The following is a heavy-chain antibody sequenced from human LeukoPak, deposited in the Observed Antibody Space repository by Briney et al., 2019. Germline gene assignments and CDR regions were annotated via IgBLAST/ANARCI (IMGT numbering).Heavy chain of an antibody. CDR3: ERGRSVSVSYYYDSSGPQWAFDI. CDR1: GGSFSGYY. Sequence: SETLSLTCAVYGGSFSGYYWSWIRHPPGKGLELIGEINHSGSTNYNPSLKSRVTISVDTSKNQFSLKLSSVTAADTAVYYCERGRSVSVSYYYDSSGPQWAFDIWGQGTMVTVSS. J-gene: IGHJ3*02. V-gene: IGHV4-34*01. CDR2: INHSGST. D-gene: IGHD3-22*01.